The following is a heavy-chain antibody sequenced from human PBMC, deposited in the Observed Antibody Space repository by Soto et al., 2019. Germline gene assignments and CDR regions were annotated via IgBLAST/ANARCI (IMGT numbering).Heavy chain of an antibody. J-gene: IGHJ4*02. CDR3: ARIPDEDMLAGGDY. D-gene: IGHD2-15*01. CDR1: GFAFSSHW. CDR2: INSDGSST. V-gene: IGHV3-74*01. Sequence: EVQLVESGGGLVQPGGSLRLSCEASGFAFSSHWMHWVRQAPGKGLVWVSSINSDGSSTSYADSVKGRFTISRVNAKNTLFLQMNSLRAEGTGVYYCARIPDEDMLAGGDYWGQGTLVTVSS.